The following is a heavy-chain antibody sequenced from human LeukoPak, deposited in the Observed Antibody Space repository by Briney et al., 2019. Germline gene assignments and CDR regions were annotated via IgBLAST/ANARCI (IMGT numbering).Heavy chain of an antibody. CDR3: ARASPMFRGLIISKFDY. CDR2: INSDGSST. CDR1: GFTFSTYW. V-gene: IGHV3-74*01. Sequence: PGGSLRLSCAASGFTFSTYWMHWVRQAPGKGLVWVSRINSDGSSTSYADSVKGRFTISRDNAKNTLYLQMNSLRAEDTAVYYCARASPMFRGLIISKFDYWGQGTLVTVSS. D-gene: IGHD3-10*01. J-gene: IGHJ4*02.